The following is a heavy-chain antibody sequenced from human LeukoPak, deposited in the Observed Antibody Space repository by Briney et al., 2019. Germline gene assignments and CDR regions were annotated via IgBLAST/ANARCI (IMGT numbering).Heavy chain of an antibody. CDR3: AKDRGASYQGIDY. D-gene: IGHD1-26*01. CDR1: GFTFSSHG. J-gene: IGHJ4*02. V-gene: IGHV3-30*18. CDR2: MSYDGIIK. Sequence: GGSLRLSCAASGFTFSSHGMHWVRQAPGKGLEWVALMSYDGIIKSHADSVRGRFTISRDNSKNTLYLQMNSLRGEDTAVYYCAKDRGASYQGIDYWGQGTLVTVSS.